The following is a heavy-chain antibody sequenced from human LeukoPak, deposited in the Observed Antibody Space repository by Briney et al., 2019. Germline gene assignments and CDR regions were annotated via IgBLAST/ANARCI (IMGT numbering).Heavy chain of an antibody. D-gene: IGHD7-27*01. J-gene: IGHJ4*02. CDR3: AKDSANWGRHYDY. V-gene: IGHV3-23*01. CDR2: ISVHGGSI. CDR1: GFIFSNYA. Sequence: GGSLRLSCAASGFIFSNYAMHWVRQAPGKGLEWVSAISVHGGSIYYADAVKGRFTISRDNSKNTVYLQMNTLGAEDTAIYYCAKDSANWGRHYDYWGQGTLVTVSS.